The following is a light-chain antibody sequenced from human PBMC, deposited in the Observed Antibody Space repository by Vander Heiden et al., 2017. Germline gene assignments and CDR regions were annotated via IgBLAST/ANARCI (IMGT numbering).Light chain of an antibody. CDR3: CPYAGTYSWV. J-gene: IGLJ3*02. CDR2: DVN. CDR1: SSDVGGYNY. Sequence: QSALTQPRSVSGSPGQSVTISCTGTSSDVGGYNYVSWYQQHPGKAPKLMINDVNKRPSGVPDRFSGFKSGNTASLTIFGLQAEDEADYYCCPYAGTYSWVFGGGTKLTVL. V-gene: IGLV2-11*01.